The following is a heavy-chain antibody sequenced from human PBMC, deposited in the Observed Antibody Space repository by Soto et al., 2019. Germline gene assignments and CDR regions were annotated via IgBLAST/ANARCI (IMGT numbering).Heavy chain of an antibody. V-gene: IGHV4-38-2*01. CDR3: ARLAPIAAADGMDV. J-gene: IGHJ6*02. CDR2: IYHSGST. Sequence: SETLSLTCAVSGYSISSGYYWGWIRQSPGKGLEWIGSIYHSGSTYYNPSLKSRVIISVDTSKNQFSLKLSSVTAADTAVYYCARLAPIAAADGMDVWGQGTTVTVSS. D-gene: IGHD6-13*01. CDR1: GYSISSGYY.